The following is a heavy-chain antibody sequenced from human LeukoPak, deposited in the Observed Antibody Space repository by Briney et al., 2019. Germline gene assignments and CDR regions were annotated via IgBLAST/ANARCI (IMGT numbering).Heavy chain of an antibody. CDR3: ARGDDFSGDH. CDR2: IHPEGNEK. D-gene: IGHD1-1*01. V-gene: IGHV3-7*04. CDR1: GFTFGNSW. Sequence: GGSLRLSCAVSGFTFGNSWMSWVRQAPGRGLEWVANIHPEGNEKYHVESVKGRFTISRDNAKNLLFLQMNGLRVEDTAVYYCARGDDFSGDHWGQGTLVTVSS. J-gene: IGHJ4*02.